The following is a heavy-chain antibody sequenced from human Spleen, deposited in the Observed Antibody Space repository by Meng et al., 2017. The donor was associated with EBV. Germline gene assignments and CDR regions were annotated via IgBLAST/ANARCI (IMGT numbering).Heavy chain of an antibody. V-gene: IGHV4-34*01. CDR1: GGSFSGYY. D-gene: IGHD4-17*01. CDR3: ARGETKDDYGDVNWFNP. CDR2: INHSGST. J-gene: IGHJ5*02. Sequence: QVKLQQGGAGLLKPPETLSLTCAVYGGSFSGYYGSWIRQPPGKGLEWIGEINHSGSTNYNPSLKSRVTISVDTSKNQFSLKLSSVTAADTAVYYCARGETKDDYGDVNWFNPWGQGTLVTVSS.